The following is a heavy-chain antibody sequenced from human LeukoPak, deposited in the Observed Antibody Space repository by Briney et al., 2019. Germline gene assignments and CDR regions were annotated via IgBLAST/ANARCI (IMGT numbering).Heavy chain of an antibody. J-gene: IGHJ6*03. CDR1: GYSISSGYY. D-gene: IGHD4/OR15-4a*01. Sequence: MPSETLSLTCTVSGYSISSGYYWGWIRQPPGKGLEWIGSIYFSGSTYYNPSLRSRVTISLDASKNQFSLKLTSVTAADAAVYYCARVGAHSYDYYMDAWGKGTTVTVFS. CDR2: IYFSGST. CDR3: ARVGAHSYDYYMDA. V-gene: IGHV4-38-2*02.